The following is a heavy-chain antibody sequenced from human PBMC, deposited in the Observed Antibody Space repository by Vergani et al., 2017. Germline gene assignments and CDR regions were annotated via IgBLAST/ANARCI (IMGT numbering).Heavy chain of an antibody. CDR1: GFTFSSYS. J-gene: IGHJ5*02. CDR2: ISGSSIYI. D-gene: IGHD2-2*01. Sequence: EVQLVESGGGLVKPGGSLRLSCAASGFTFSSYSMNWVRQAPGKGLEWVSSISGSSIYIYYADSLKGRFTISRDNAKNSLYLQMNSLRAADTAVYYCARSYCSSASCYPEPWGQGTLVTVSS. V-gene: IGHV3-21*01. CDR3: ARSYCSSASCYPEP.